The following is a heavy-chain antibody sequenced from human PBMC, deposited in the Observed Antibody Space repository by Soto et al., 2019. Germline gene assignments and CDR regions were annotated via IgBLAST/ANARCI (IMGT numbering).Heavy chain of an antibody. J-gene: IGHJ4*02. CDR3: ARGYGDYVLDY. Sequence: QVQLQESGPGLVKPSETLSLTCTVSGGSISSYYWSWIRQPPGKGLEWIGYIYYSGSTNYNPSLKSRVTRAVDTAKNQSSLKLSSVTAADTAGYYCARGYGDYVLDYWGQGTLVTVSS. CDR1: GGSISSYY. V-gene: IGHV4-59*08. CDR2: IYYSGST. D-gene: IGHD4-17*01.